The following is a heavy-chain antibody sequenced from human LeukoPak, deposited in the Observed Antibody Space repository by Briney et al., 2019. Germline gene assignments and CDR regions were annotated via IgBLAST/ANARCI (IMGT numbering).Heavy chain of an antibody. J-gene: IGHJ4*02. D-gene: IGHD4-17*01. CDR2: ISAYNGNT. Sequence: ASVKVSCKASGYTFTSDCISWVRQAPGQGLEWMGWISAYNGNTNYAQKLQGRVTMTTDTSTSTAYMELRSLRSDDTAVYYCAREEAEDYGDYVASVAGMDYWGQGTLVTVSS. CDR1: GYTFTSDC. V-gene: IGHV1-18*01. CDR3: AREEAEDYGDYVASVAGMDY.